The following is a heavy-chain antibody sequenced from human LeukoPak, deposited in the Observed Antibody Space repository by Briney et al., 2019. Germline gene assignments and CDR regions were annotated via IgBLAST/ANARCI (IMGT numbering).Heavy chain of an antibody. CDR1: GGSISSSSYY. V-gene: IGHV4-39*07. D-gene: IGHD1-26*01. CDR3: ARDTRSGSYPEVFDY. J-gene: IGHJ4*02. Sequence: SETLSLTCTVSGGSISSSSYYWGWIRQPPGKGLEWIGSINHSGSTYYNPSLKSRVSISVDTSKNQFSLKLSSVTAADTAVYYCARDTRSGSYPEVFDYWGQGTLVTVSS. CDR2: INHSGST.